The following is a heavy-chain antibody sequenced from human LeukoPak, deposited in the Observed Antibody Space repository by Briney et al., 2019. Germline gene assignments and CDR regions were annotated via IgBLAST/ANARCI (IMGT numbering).Heavy chain of an antibody. CDR1: RFTFGSYA. V-gene: IGHV3-23*01. CDR3: AKTRAGNSSGRDPGWPMDY. D-gene: IGHD3-22*01. Sequence: GGSLRLSCAASRFTFGSYAIYWVRQAPGKGPEWVSGISGSGGITYFADSVKGRFIISRDNSKNTVYLQINNLRAEDTALYYCAKTRAGNSSGRDPGWPMDYWGQGTLVTVSS. J-gene: IGHJ4*02. CDR2: ISGSGGIT.